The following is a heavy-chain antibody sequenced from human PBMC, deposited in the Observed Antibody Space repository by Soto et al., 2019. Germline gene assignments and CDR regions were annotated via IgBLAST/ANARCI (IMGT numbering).Heavy chain of an antibody. CDR3: AHTKFDILTGYYPRIYFHH. J-gene: IGHJ1*01. CDR1: GFSLSTSGVG. CDR2: IYWDDNK. V-gene: IGHV2-5*02. Sequence: QITLKESGPTLVKPTQTLTLTCTFSGFSLSTSGVGVGWIRQPPEKALEWLALIYWDDNKRYSPSLKSRLTNSKETPKSKGVRTMTNMDHVDTSKYYCAHTKFDILTGYYPRIYFHHWGQGTLVTVSS. D-gene: IGHD3-9*01.